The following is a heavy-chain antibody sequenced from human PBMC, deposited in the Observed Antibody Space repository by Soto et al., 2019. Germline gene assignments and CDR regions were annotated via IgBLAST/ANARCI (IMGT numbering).Heavy chain of an antibody. Sequence: EVQLLESGGGLVQPGGSLRLSCAASGFTFSSYAMSWVRQAPGKGLEWVSAISGSGGSTYYADSVKGRFTISRDNSKNTLYLQMNSLRAEDTAVYYCAKAYYYGSGSPKDDYYYYYYMDVWGKGTTVTVSS. D-gene: IGHD3-10*01. V-gene: IGHV3-23*01. CDR1: GFTFSSYA. CDR3: AKAYYYGSGSPKDDYYYYYYMDV. CDR2: ISGSGGST. J-gene: IGHJ6*03.